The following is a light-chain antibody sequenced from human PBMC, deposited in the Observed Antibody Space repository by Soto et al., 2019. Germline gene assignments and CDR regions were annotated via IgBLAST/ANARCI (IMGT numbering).Light chain of an antibody. CDR1: QDISNY. CDR2: DAS. V-gene: IGKV1-33*01. J-gene: IGKJ2*01. CDR3: QQYDNFPPYT. Sequence: DIQMTQSPSSLSASVGDRVTITCQASQDISNYLNWYQHKPGRAPKLLIYDASNLETGVPSRFSGSGSGTDFTFTISSLQPEDIATYYCQQYDNFPPYTFGPGTKLEIK.